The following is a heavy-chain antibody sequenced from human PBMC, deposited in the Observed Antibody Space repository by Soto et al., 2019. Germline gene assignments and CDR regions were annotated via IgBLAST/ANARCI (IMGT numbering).Heavy chain of an antibody. J-gene: IGHJ5*02. Sequence: PSETLSLTCAVYGGSCSGYYWSWIRQPPGKGLGWNGETNHSGSTNYNPSLKSRVTISVDTSKNQFSLKLSSVTAADTAVYYCASRSAVKAQSIAARRTRRTGYWFDPWGQGTLVTVSS. CDR3: ASRSAVKAQSIAARRTRRTGYWFDP. CDR2: TNHSGST. D-gene: IGHD6-6*01. CDR1: GGSCSGYY. V-gene: IGHV4-34*01.